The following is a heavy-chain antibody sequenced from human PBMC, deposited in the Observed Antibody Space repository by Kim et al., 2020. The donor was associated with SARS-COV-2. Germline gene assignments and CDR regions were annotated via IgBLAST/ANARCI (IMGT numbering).Heavy chain of an antibody. CDR3: AKSPPHSGWSFDY. J-gene: IGHJ4*02. D-gene: IGHD6-19*01. CDR1: GFTFSSYG. CDR2: ISYDGSNK. V-gene: IGHV3-30*18. Sequence: GGSLRLSCAASGFTFSSYGMHWVRQAPGKGLEWVAVISYDGSNKYYADSVKGRFTISRDNSKNTLYLQMNSLRAEDTAVYYCAKSPPHSGWSFDYWGQGTLVTVSS.